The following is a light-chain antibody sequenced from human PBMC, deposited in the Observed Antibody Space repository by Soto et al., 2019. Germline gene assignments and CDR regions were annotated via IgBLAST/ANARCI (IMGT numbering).Light chain of an antibody. CDR1: QSIYINS. V-gene: IGKV3-20*01. Sequence: EIVLTQSPGTLSLSPGEGAALSCSASQSIYINSLAWYQHKRGQAPRLLIYAATVRATAVPDRFNGSGSGTDFALTISRLEPEDSAMYYCQQYGDSPFAFGPGTKLAVK. CDR2: AAT. CDR3: QQYGDSPFA. J-gene: IGKJ3*01.